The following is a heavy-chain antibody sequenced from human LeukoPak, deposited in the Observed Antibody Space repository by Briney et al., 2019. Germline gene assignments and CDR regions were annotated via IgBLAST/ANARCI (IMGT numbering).Heavy chain of an antibody. J-gene: IGHJ4*02. V-gene: IGHV4-34*01. CDR1: GGSFSGYY. CDR3: ARDVYYNGTSLSDSRAFDY. D-gene: IGHD2/OR15-2a*01. CDR2: INHSGST. Sequence: SETLSLTCAVYGGSFSGYYWSWIRQPPGKGLEWIGEINHSGSTNYNPSLKSRGTISVDTSKNQFSLRQRSVTAADTAMYYCARDVYYNGTSLSDSRAFDYWGQGTLVTVSS.